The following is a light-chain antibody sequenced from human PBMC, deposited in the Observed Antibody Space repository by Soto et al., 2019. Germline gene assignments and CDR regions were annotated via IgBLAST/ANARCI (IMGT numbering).Light chain of an antibody. CDR3: AAWDDSLSGYV. V-gene: IGLV1-47*01. CDR2: RNN. J-gene: IGLJ1*01. CDR1: SSHIGSNY. Sequence: QSVLTQPPSASGTPGQRVTISCSGSSSHIGSNYVYWYQQLPGTAPKLLIYRNNQRPSGVPDRFSGSKSGSSASLAISGLRSEDEADYDCAAWDDSLSGYVFGTGTKVTVL.